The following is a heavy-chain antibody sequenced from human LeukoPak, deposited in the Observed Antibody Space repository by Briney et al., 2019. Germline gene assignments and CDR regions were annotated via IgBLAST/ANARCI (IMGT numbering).Heavy chain of an antibody. CDR3: AKGTSAGGYSPFDY. Sequence: GGSLRLSCAASGSTFSTYWMSWVRQAPGKGLEWVANIKQDGSETFYVDSVKGRFTISRDNARNSVYLQMNSLRAEDTAVYYCAKGTSAGGYSPFDYWGQGTLVTVSS. D-gene: IGHD2-21*01. V-gene: IGHV3-7*03. J-gene: IGHJ4*02. CDR1: GSTFSTYW. CDR2: IKQDGSET.